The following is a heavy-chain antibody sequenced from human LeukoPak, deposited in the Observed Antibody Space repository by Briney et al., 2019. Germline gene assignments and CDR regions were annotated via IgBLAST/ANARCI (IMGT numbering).Heavy chain of an antibody. D-gene: IGHD2-2*03. CDR3: ARLWIVATWFDA. Sequence: PSETLSLTCSVSGGSVSSYYWTWFRQPPWKGLEWIGFIHYSGRTDYNPSLKSRVTMSVGTSTNQFSLELSSVTAADTAVYYCARLWIVATWFDAWGQGALVTVSS. J-gene: IGHJ5*02. CDR1: GGSVSSYY. CDR2: IHYSGRT. V-gene: IGHV4-59*02.